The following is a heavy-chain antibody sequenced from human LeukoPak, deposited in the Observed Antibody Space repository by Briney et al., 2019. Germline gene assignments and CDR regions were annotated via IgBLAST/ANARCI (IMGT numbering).Heavy chain of an antibody. Sequence: SETLSLTRTVSGDSISSGDYYWSWIRQPAGKGLEWIGRISSSGSTNYNPSLKSRVTISVDTSKNQFSLKLSSVTAADTAVYFCARGPYSYDSSGAFDTWGQGTMVTVSS. CDR2: ISSSGST. CDR3: ARGPYSYDSSGAFDT. V-gene: IGHV4-61*02. CDR1: GDSISSGDYY. D-gene: IGHD3-22*01. J-gene: IGHJ3*02.